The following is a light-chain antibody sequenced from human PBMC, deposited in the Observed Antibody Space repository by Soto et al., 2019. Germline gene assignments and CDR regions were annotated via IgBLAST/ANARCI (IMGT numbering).Light chain of an antibody. V-gene: IGKV1-5*03. CDR3: QQYNGYWT. CDR1: QSISDS. Sequence: DIPMTQSPSTLSASVGDRVTITCRASQSISDSLAWYQQKPGKAPKLLIYEASSLKSGVPSRFSGSRSETEYTLTISSLQPDDFATYYCQQYNGYWTFGQGTKVEIK. CDR2: EAS. J-gene: IGKJ1*01.